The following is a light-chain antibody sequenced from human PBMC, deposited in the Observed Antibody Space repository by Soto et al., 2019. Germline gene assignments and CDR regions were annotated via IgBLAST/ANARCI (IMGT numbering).Light chain of an antibody. Sequence: QSVLTQPPSASGTPGQRVTISCSGSSSNIGSNTVSWYQQLPGTAPKLLIYSNNQRPSGVPDRFSGSKSGTSVSLAISGLQSEDESDYYCAAWDDSLNGWVFGGGTQVTVL. CDR3: AAWDDSLNGWV. CDR2: SNN. J-gene: IGLJ3*02. V-gene: IGLV1-44*01. CDR1: SSNIGSNT.